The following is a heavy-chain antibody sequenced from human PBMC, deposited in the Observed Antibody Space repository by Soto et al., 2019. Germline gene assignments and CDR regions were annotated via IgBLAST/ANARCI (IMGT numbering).Heavy chain of an antibody. Sequence: GESLKIACKGSGYSFTSYWISWVRQMPGKGLGWMGRIDPSGSYTNYSPSFQGHVTISADKFISTAYLQWSSLKGSDTAMYYCARRGSGWGHYGMDVWGQGTTVTVSS. CDR2: IDPSGSYT. CDR1: GYSFTSYW. J-gene: IGHJ6*02. CDR3: ARRGSGWGHYGMDV. V-gene: IGHV5-10-1*01. D-gene: IGHD6-19*01.